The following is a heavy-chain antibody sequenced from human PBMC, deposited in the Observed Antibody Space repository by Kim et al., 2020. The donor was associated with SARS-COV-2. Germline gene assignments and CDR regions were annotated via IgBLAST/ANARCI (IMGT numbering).Heavy chain of an antibody. CDR1: GGSISSYY. CDR3: ARADNYDSTHYYGMDV. D-gene: IGHD3-22*01. CDR2: IYYSGST. V-gene: IGHV4-59*01. Sequence: SETLSLTCTVSGGSISSYYWSWIRQPPGKGLEWIGYIYYSGSTNYNPSLKSRVTISVDTSKNQFSLKLSSVTAADTAVYYCARADNYDSTHYYGMDVWGQGTTVTVSS. J-gene: IGHJ6*02.